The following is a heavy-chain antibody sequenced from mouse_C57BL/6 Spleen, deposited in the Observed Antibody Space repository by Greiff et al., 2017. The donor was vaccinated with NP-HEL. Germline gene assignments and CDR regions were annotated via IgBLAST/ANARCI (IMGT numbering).Heavy chain of an antibody. CDR1: GFSLSTSGMG. CDR3: ARHYGNRYFDV. V-gene: IGHV8-12*01. Sequence: QVTLKESGPGILQSSQTLSLTCSFSGFSLSTSGMGVSWIRQPSGKGLEWLAHIYWDDDKRYNPSLKSRLTISKDTSRNQVFLKITSVDTADTATYYCARHYGNRYFDVWGTGTTVTVSS. J-gene: IGHJ1*03. D-gene: IGHD2-1*01. CDR2: IYWDDDK.